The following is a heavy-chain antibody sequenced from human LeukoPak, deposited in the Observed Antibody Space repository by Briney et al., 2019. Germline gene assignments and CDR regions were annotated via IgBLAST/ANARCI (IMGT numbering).Heavy chain of an antibody. J-gene: IGHJ4*02. CDR2: ISGSGGST. CDR3: AKGARIAAAGRNYFDY. Sequence: QTGGSLRLSCAASGFTFSSYAMSWVRQAPGKGLEWVSAISGSGGSTYYADSVKGRFTISRDNSKNTLYLQMNSLRAEDTAVYYCAKGARIAAAGRNYFDYWGQGTLITVSS. D-gene: IGHD6-13*01. CDR1: GFTFSSYA. V-gene: IGHV3-23*01.